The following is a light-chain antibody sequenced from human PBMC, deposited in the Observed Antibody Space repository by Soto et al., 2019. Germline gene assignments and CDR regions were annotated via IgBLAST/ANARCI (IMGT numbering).Light chain of an antibody. Sequence: EIVMTQSPATLSVSPGERATLSCRARQSISSNLAWYQQQPGQAPRLLIYGASTRATGIPARFSGSGSGTEFTLTISSLQSEDFAVYYCQQYNNWPRTFGQGTKVDIK. CDR2: GAS. CDR3: QQYNNWPRT. J-gene: IGKJ1*01. CDR1: QSISSN. V-gene: IGKV3-15*01.